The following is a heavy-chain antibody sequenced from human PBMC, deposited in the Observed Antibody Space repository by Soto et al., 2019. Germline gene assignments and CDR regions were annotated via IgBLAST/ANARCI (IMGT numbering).Heavy chain of an antibody. V-gene: IGHV3-30*18. CDR1: GFSFSSYG. CDR3: AKVRMEQLQLLAFFDY. J-gene: IGHJ4*02. Sequence: QVQLVESGGGVVQPGRSLRLSCAASGFSFSSYGMHWLRQAAGKGLEWVAVISYDGSNKYYADSVRGRFTISRDHSKNTLDLQMNSLRPEDTAVFYCAKVRMEQLQLLAFFDYCGQGTLVTVSS. CDR2: ISYDGSNK. D-gene: IGHD2-2*01.